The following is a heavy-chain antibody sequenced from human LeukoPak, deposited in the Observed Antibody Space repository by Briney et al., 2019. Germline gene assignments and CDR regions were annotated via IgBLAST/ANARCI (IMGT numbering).Heavy chain of an antibody. Sequence: ASVKVSCKASGYTFTSYGISWVRQAPGQGLEWMGWISAYNGNTNYAQKLQGRVTMTTDTSTSTAYMELRSLRSDDTAVYYCARDLYCSSTSCYPQNFDYWGQGTLVTVSP. J-gene: IGHJ4*02. CDR2: ISAYNGNT. CDR1: GYTFTSYG. D-gene: IGHD2-2*01. V-gene: IGHV1-18*01. CDR3: ARDLYCSSTSCYPQNFDY.